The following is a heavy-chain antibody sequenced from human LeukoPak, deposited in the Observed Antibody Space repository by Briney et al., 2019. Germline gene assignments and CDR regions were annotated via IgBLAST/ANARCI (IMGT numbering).Heavy chain of an antibody. J-gene: IGHJ4*02. D-gene: IGHD3-10*01. CDR1: GYTFTGYY. Sequence: ASVKVSCKASGYTFTGYYMHWVRQAPGQGLEWMGWINPNSGGTNYAQKFQGRVTMTRDTSISTAYMELSRLRSDDTAVYYCARDHFRFGELPHDYWGQGTLVTVSS. V-gene: IGHV1-2*02. CDR2: INPNSGGT. CDR3: ARDHFRFGELPHDY.